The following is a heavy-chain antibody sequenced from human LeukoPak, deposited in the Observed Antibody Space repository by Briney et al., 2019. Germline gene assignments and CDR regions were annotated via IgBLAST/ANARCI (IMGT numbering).Heavy chain of an antibody. D-gene: IGHD2-15*01. CDR1: GFTFSSYA. V-gene: IGHV3-23*01. CDR2: TGGTSGRT. CDR3: ANWGCSGGSCYPFDY. Sequence: GGSLRLSCAASGFTFSSYAMSWVRQAPGKGLEWVSATGGTSGRTYYADSVKGRFTISRDNSKNTLYLQMNSLRAEDTAVYYCANWGCSGGSCYPFDYWGQGTLVTVSS. J-gene: IGHJ4*02.